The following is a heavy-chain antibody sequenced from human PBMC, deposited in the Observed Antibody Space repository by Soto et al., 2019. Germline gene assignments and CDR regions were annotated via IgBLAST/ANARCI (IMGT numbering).Heavy chain of an antibody. J-gene: IGHJ4*02. CDR3: ARASYYSDSFGYFLDS. Sequence: SETLSLTCTVSGGSISPYYWSWIRQTPGKGLEWIAYIYYSGSTNYNPSLKSRVTISVDTSKNQCSLKLSSVTAADTAVYYCARASYYSDSFGYFLDSWGQGPLVTVSS. CDR2: IYYSGST. CDR1: GGSISPYY. V-gene: IGHV4-59*01. D-gene: IGHD3-22*01.